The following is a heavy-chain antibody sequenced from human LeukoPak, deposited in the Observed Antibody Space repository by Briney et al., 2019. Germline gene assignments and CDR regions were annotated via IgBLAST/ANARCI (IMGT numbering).Heavy chain of an antibody. D-gene: IGHD1-26*01. CDR2: ITPVINTA. CDR1: GGTFLSHT. V-gene: IGHV1-69*08. Sequence: ASVKVSCKTSGGTFLSHTFSWVRQAPGQGLEWMGKITPVINTANYAQTFQGRVSIYADKSTTTVYMDLSGLRPDDTAVYYCARVNLRGSNYNWFDPWGQGTRVTVSS. CDR3: ARVNLRGSNYNWFDP. J-gene: IGHJ5*02.